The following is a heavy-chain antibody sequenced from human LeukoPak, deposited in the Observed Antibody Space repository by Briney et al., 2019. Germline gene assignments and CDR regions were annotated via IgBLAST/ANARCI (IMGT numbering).Heavy chain of an antibody. CDR2: IIPIFGIA. CDR1: GGTFSSYA. Sequence: ALVKVSCKASGGTFSSYAISWVRQPPGQGLEWMGRIIPIFGIANYAQKSQGRVTITADKSTSTAYMEMSSMRSEDTAVYYCARAERWLQLHDYWGQGTLVTVSS. J-gene: IGHJ4*02. D-gene: IGHD5-24*01. CDR3: ARAERWLQLHDY. V-gene: IGHV1-69*04.